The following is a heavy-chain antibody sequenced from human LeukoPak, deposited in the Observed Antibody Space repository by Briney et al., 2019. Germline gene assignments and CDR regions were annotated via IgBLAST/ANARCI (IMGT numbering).Heavy chain of an antibody. Sequence: SETLSLTCTVPADSLSSGGHYWAWIRQFPGKGLESIGFIHHSGRSRHNPSLKDRVAISVDTSRKQFALKLSSVTAADTAMYYCARGGNRFGGFYFDYWGQGIQVIVSS. CDR1: ADSLSSGGHY. J-gene: IGHJ4*02. CDR2: IHHSGRS. D-gene: IGHD3-10*01. V-gene: IGHV4-31*03. CDR3: ARGGNRFGGFYFDY.